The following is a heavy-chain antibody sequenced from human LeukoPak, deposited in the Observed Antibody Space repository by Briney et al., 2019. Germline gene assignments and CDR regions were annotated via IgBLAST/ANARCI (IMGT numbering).Heavy chain of an antibody. Sequence: EGSLRLSCAASGFIFNDYGMSWVRHAPGKGLEWVSGINWNGGSTGYADSVKGRFTISRDNAKNSLYLQMNSLRAEDTALYYCARAPQLAYFDYWGQGTLVTVSS. J-gene: IGHJ4*02. CDR3: ARAPQLAYFDY. CDR2: INWNGGST. CDR1: GFIFNDYG. V-gene: IGHV3-20*04.